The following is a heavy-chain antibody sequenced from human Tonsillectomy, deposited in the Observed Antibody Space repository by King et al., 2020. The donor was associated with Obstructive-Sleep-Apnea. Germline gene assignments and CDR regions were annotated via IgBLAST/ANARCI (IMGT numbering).Heavy chain of an antibody. Sequence: QLVQSGAEVKKPGESLMISCKGSGYSFTSYWISWVRQMPGKGLEWMGWIDPSDSYTNYSPAFQGHLTISADKSISTAYLQWRSLKASDTAMYYFAGPPPNYESSWYFDLWGRGTLVTVSS. CDR2: IDPSDSYT. CDR3: AGPPPNYESSWYFDL. D-gene: IGHD4/OR15-4a*01. V-gene: IGHV5-10-1*01. J-gene: IGHJ2*01. CDR1: GYSFTSYW.